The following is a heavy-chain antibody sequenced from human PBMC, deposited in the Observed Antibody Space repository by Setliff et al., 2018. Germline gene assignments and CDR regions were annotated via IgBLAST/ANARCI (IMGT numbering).Heavy chain of an antibody. CDR2: INPGGSEK. D-gene: IGHD3-10*02. CDR3: LGAGTCSY. CDR1: GESFSNNY. V-gene: IGHV3-7*01. J-gene: IGHJ4*02. Sequence: ETLSLTCSVYGESFSNNYWSWVRQAPGKGPEWVASINPGGSEKYYVDSVRGRFTISRDNARNSLSLQMNSLRSDDTAVYYCLGAGTCSYWGQGTRVTVSS.